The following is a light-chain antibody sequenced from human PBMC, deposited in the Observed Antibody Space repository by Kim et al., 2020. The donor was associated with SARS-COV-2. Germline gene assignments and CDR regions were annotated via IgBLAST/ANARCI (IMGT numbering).Light chain of an antibody. CDR2: KAS. CDR3: QQYNTFPWT. J-gene: IGKJ1*01. CDR1: QSINIW. V-gene: IGKV1-5*03. Sequence: DGQMTQSPSTLSASVGDRVTITCRASQSINIWLAWYQQKPGKAPNLLIFKASNLKNGVPSRFSGSGSGTEFTLTISSLQPDDSATYVCQQYNTFPWTFGQGTKVDIK.